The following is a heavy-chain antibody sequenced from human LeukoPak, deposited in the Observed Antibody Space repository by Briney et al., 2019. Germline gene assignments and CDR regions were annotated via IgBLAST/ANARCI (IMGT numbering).Heavy chain of an antibody. J-gene: IGHJ4*02. Sequence: SETLSLTCTVSGDSIYSGGFYWSWIRQPPGKGLEWIGYIYYSGSTYYNPSLKSRVTISVDTSKNQFSLKLSSVTAADTAVYYCARVRSSGYYVNFDYWGQGTLVTVSS. D-gene: IGHD3-22*01. V-gene: IGHV4-30-4*08. CDR3: ARVRSSGYYVNFDY. CDR2: IYYSGST. CDR1: GDSIYSGGFY.